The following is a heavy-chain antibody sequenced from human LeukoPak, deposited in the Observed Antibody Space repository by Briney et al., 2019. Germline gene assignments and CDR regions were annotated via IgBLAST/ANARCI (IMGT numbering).Heavy chain of an antibody. J-gene: IGHJ3*02. D-gene: IGHD4-17*01. CDR3: ARVSATVSFAFDI. CDR1: GGSVNDNY. V-gene: IGHV4-59*02. CDR2: IYSDVNT. Sequence: SETVSLTCSVSGGSVNDNYWNWIRQSPEEGLEWIGYIYSDVNTKYNPSLKSRVTMSLDTSKRQFSLKLTSVSAADTAVCYCARVSATVSFAFDIWGPGTTVTVAS.